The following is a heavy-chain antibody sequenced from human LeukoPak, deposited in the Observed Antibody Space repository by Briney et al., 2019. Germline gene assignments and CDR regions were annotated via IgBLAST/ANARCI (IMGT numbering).Heavy chain of an antibody. Sequence: ASVKVSCKASGYTFTSYYMHWVRQAPGQGLEWMGIINPSGDSTSYAQKFQGRVTMTRDTSTSTVYMELSSLRSEDTAVYYCARDPQSYFFDYWGQGTLVTVSS. CDR1: GYTFTSYY. V-gene: IGHV1-46*01. D-gene: IGHD1-26*01. CDR2: INPSGDST. J-gene: IGHJ4*02. CDR3: ARDPQSYFFDY.